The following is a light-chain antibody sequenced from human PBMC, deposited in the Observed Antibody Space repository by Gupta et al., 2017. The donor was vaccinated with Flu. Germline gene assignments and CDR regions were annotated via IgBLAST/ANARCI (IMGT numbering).Light chain of an antibody. Sequence: DIQMTQSPSSLSASVGDRVTITCQASQEITKYLNWYQQKPGKAPKLLIYDASNLETGVPSRFSGSGSGTDFTFTISSLQPEDIATYYCQQCDDLPRTFGQGTKLEIK. CDR2: DAS. V-gene: IGKV1-33*01. CDR3: QQCDDLPRT. CDR1: QEITKY. J-gene: IGKJ2*01.